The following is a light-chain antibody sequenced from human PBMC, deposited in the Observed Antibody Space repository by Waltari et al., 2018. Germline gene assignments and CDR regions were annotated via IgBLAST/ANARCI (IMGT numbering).Light chain of an antibody. J-gene: IGLJ3*02. CDR3: CSYAGRATWA. V-gene: IGLV2-11*01. CDR2: DVS. CDR1: RSDVGGYDY. Sequence: QSALTQPRSVSGSPGHSVTISCTGTRSDVGGYDYVSWYQQYPGKAPKLVIYDVSKRPSGVPDRFSGSKSGNTASLTISGLQAEDEADYNCCSYAGRATWAFGGGTKLTVL.